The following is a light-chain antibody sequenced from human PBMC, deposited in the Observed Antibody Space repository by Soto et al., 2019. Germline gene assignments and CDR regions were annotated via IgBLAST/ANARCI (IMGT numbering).Light chain of an antibody. CDR1: ESIARH. CDR2: AAL. J-gene: IGKJ5*01. V-gene: IGKV1-39*01. Sequence: DIQMTQSPSSLSACVGDRVTITCRTSESIARHLNWYQQKPGKAPKLLIYAALSLQNGVPSRFRGGGSGTDFTLTISNLQPEDFATYYCQQSYSTLSITFGQGTRLEIK. CDR3: QQSYSTLSIT.